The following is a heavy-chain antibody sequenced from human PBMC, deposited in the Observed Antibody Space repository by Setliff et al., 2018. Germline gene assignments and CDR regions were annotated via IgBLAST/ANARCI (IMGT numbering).Heavy chain of an antibody. Sequence: GASVKVSCKTSGGTFSTCGIHWVRQAPGQGLVWMGGINPIFGTAHYAQKFRGRVTITADESTTTAYLELSSLRSEDTAVYYCARVRDCSGGICHRGFHHYMDVWGKGTTVTVSS. V-gene: IGHV1-69*13. D-gene: IGHD2-15*01. J-gene: IGHJ6*03. CDR3: ARVRDCSGGICHRGFHHYMDV. CDR1: GGTFSTCG. CDR2: INPIFGTA.